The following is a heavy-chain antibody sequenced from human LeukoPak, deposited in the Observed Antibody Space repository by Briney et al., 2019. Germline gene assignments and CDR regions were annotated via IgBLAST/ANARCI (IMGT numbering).Heavy chain of an antibody. J-gene: IGHJ6*02. Sequence: ASETLSLTCTVSGGSISSGGYYWSWIRQHPGKGLEWIGYIYYSGSTYYNPSLKSRVTISVDTSKNQFSLKLSSVTAADTAVYYCASGSSPALYGMDVWGQGTTVTVSS. CDR2: IYYSGST. D-gene: IGHD6-6*01. CDR1: GGSISSGGYY. CDR3: ASGSSPALYGMDV. V-gene: IGHV4-61*08.